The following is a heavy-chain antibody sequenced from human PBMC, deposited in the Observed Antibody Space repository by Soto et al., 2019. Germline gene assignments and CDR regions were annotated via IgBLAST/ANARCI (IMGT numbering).Heavy chain of an antibody. D-gene: IGHD4-4*01. CDR1: GFTFSSYA. V-gene: IGHV3-30-3*01. Sequence: PXESLSLSCAASGFTFSSYAMHWVRQAPGKGLEWVAVISYDVSNKYYADSVKGRFTISRDNSKNTLYLQMNSLRAEDTAVYYCARERMTTVAWFDPWGQGTLVTVSS. J-gene: IGHJ5*02. CDR2: ISYDVSNK. CDR3: ARERMTTVAWFDP.